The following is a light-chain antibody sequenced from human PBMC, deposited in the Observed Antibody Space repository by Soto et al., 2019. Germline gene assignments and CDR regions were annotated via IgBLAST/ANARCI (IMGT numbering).Light chain of an antibody. CDR2: DAS. CDR1: QNIRSR. Sequence: TQSAAYLXASPGEGVTLXCRASQNIRSRFGWYQQKHGQAPRPLIYDASNRDTGITARFSGSGYGKDFNITISSLEPEDFAVYECQQRSNWQTFGQGTKVDIK. CDR3: QQRSNWQT. V-gene: IGKV3D-11*02. J-gene: IGKJ1*01.